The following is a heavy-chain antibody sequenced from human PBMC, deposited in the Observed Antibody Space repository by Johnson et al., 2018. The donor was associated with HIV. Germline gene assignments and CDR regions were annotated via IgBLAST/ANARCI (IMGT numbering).Heavy chain of an antibody. CDR3: AKAMGGWLLAHAFDI. V-gene: IGHV3-15*01. D-gene: IGHD3-22*01. CDR1: GITFSYAW. J-gene: IGHJ3*02. Sequence: VQLVESGGGVVQPERSLRLSCAASGITFSYAWMSWVRQAPGKGLEWVGRIKSKTDGGTTDYAAPVKGRFTISRDDSKNTLYLQMNSLKTEDTAVYYCAKAMGGWLLAHAFDIWGQGTMVTISS. CDR2: IKSKTDGGTT.